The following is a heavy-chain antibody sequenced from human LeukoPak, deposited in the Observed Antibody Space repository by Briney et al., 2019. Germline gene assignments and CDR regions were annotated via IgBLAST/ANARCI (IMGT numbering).Heavy chain of an antibody. CDR1: GGTFSSYA. J-gene: IGHJ4*02. D-gene: IGHD6-19*01. V-gene: IGHV1-69*13. CDR2: IIPIFGTA. Sequence: EASVKVSCKASGGTFSSYAISWVRQAPGQGLGWMGGIIPIFGTANYAQKFQGRVTITADESTSTAYMELSSLRSEDTAVYYCARTSGYSSGWYDYWGQGTLVTVSS. CDR3: ARTSGYSSGWYDY.